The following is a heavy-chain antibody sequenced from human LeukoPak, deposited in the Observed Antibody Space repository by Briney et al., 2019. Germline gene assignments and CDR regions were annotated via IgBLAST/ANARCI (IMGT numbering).Heavy chain of an antibody. D-gene: IGHD1-7*01. CDR2: INTGSGNT. CDR1: GYNFSSYA. CDR3: AKDHSRRENYEGYYMDV. V-gene: IGHV1-3*04. J-gene: IGHJ6*03. Sequence: ASVKVSCKASGYNFSSYAMHWVRQAPGQRLEWMGWINTGSGNTKYSQNFQGRVTITRDTSASTAYMELSSLRSEDTAKYYCAKDHSRRENYEGYYMDVWGKGTTVTVSS.